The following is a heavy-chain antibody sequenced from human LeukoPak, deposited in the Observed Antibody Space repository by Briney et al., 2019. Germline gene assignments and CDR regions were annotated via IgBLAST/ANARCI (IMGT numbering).Heavy chain of an antibody. V-gene: IGHV3-23*01. Sequence: PGGSLRLSCAASGFTFSSYAMSWVRQAPGKGLEWVSAISGSGGSTYYADSVKGRFTISRDNSKNTLYLQMNSLRAEDTAVYYCAKDQGDYDILTGPITWDYYYGMDVWGQGTTVTVSS. CDR3: AKDQGDYDILTGPITWDYYYGMDV. D-gene: IGHD3-9*01. J-gene: IGHJ6*02. CDR1: GFTFSSYA. CDR2: ISGSGGST.